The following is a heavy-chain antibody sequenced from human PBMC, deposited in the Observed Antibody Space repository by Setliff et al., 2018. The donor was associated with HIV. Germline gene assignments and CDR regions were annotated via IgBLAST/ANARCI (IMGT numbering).Heavy chain of an antibody. CDR1: GFTFSSYT. J-gene: IGHJ3*02. CDR3: VKDRTYMAFDI. V-gene: IGHV3-23*01. CDR2: IYDSGDRT. Sequence: GGSLRLSCAASGFTFSSYTMSWVRQAPGKGLEWVSGIYDSGDRTYYADSVKGRFTISGDNSKNTLYLQMNSLRAADTAVYYCVKDRTYMAFDIWGQGTMVTVSS. D-gene: IGHD1-20*01.